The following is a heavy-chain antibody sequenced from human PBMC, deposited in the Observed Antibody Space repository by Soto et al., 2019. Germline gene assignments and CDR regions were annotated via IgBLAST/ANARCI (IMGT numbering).Heavy chain of an antibody. CDR2: MNPNSGNT. Sequence: ASVKVSCKASGYTFTSYDINWVRQATGQGLEWMGWMNPNSGNTGYAQKFQGRVTMTRNTSISTAYMELSSLRSEDTAVYYCARFPGGSGSYWPDYYYYMDVWGQGTTVTVSS. CDR1: GYTFTSYD. J-gene: IGHJ6*03. D-gene: IGHD3-10*01. CDR3: ARFPGGSGSYWPDYYYYMDV. V-gene: IGHV1-8*01.